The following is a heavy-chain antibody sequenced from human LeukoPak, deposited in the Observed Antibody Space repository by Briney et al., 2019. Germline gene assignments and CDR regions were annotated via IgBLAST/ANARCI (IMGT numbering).Heavy chain of an antibody. D-gene: IGHD2-21*02. CDR2: IYPADSDA. Sequence: GESLKISCQGSGYSFTSYWIGWVRQMPGKGLEWMGIIYPADSDARYSPSFQGQVTISADKSTNTAYLQWSSLKASDTAMYYCARSRYCGGDCYSRDFDYWGQGTLVTVSS. V-gene: IGHV5-51*01. CDR3: ARSRYCGGDCYSRDFDY. J-gene: IGHJ4*02. CDR1: GYSFTSYW.